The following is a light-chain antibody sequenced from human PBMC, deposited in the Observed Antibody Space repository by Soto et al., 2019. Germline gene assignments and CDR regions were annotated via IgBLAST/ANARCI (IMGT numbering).Light chain of an antibody. CDR1: QSVRSK. CDR3: QQYNNWPPLT. Sequence: EIVMTQSPATLSVSPGARAPLSCRASQSVRSKLAWYQQKPGQAPRLLIYGASTRATGIPARFSGSGSGTGFTLTISSLQSEDFAVYYCQQYNNWPPLTFGQGTRLEIK. J-gene: IGKJ5*01. CDR2: GAS. V-gene: IGKV3-15*01.